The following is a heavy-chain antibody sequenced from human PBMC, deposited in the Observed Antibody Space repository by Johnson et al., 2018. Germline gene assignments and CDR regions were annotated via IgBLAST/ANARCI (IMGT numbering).Heavy chain of an antibody. CDR3: ARVSGYDAFDI. CDR2: INSDGSST. V-gene: IGHV3-74*02. Sequence: VQLVESGGGVVQPGRSLRLSCAASGFTFSSYALHWVRQAPGKGLEWVSRINSDGSSTSYADSVKGRFTISRDNVKNTLYLQMDSLRADDTAVYYCARVSGYDAFDIWGQGTMVTVSS. CDR1: GFTFSSYA. D-gene: IGHD3-22*01. J-gene: IGHJ3*02.